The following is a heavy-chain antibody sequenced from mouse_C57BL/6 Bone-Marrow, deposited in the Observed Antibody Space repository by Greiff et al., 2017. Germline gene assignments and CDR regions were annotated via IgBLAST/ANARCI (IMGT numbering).Heavy chain of an antibody. CDR1: GYTFTSYG. Sequence: QVQLQQSGAELARPGASVKLSCTASGYTFTSYGISWVKQRTGQGLEWIGESYPRSGNTYYNEKFKGKATLTADKSSSTAYMELRSLTSEDSAVYFCARARYWYFDVWGTGTTVTVSS. V-gene: IGHV1-81*01. CDR3: ARARYWYFDV. J-gene: IGHJ1*03. CDR2: SYPRSGNT.